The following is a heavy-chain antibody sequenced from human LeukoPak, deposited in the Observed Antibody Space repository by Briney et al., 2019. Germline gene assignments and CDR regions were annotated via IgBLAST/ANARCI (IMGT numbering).Heavy chain of an antibody. J-gene: IGHJ4*02. CDR1: GGSISSTSYY. V-gene: IGHV4-39*01. Sequence: PSETLSLTCTVSGGSISSTSYYWGWIRQPPGKGLEWIGSIYYSGSTYYNPSLKSRVTISVDTSKNQFSLKLSSVTAADTAVYYCAREMATIQSSIFDYWGQGTLVTVSS. CDR3: AREMATIQSSIFDY. CDR2: IYYSGST. D-gene: IGHD5-24*01.